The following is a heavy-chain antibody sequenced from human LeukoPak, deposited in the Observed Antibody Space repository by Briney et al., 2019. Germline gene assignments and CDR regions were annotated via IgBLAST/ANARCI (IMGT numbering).Heavy chain of an antibody. CDR2: IRYDGSNK. CDR3: AKAAQDSSGYYFDY. D-gene: IGHD3-22*01. CDR1: GFTFSSYG. Sequence: GGSLRLSCAASGFTFSSYGMHWVRQAPGKGLEWVAFIRYDGSNKYYADSVKGRFTISRDNSKNTLYLQMNSLRAEDTAVYYCAKAAQDSSGYYFDYWGQGTLVTVSS. V-gene: IGHV3-30*02. J-gene: IGHJ4*02.